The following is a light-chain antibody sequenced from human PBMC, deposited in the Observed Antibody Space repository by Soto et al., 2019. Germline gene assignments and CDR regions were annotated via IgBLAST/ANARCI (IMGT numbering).Light chain of an antibody. V-gene: IGKV4-1*01. CDR2: WAS. Sequence: DIVMTQSPDSLAVSLGERATINCKSSQSILYSSNNRNYLAWYQQKAGQPPKLLIYWASTRESGVPDRFSGSGSGTDFTLTISSLQAEDVAVYYCQQYYSTPYTFGQGTKVEIK. J-gene: IGKJ2*01. CDR1: QSILYSSNNRNY. CDR3: QQYYSTPYT.